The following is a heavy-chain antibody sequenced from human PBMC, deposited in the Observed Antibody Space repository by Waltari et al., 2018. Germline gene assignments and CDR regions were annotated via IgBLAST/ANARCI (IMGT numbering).Heavy chain of an antibody. V-gene: IGHV1-2*06. CDR2: INPNSGGT. J-gene: IGHJ4*02. Sequence: QVQLVQSGAEVKKPGASVKVSCKAYGYTFTGDYMHWVRQAHGQGLEWMGRINPNSGGTNYAQKFQGRVTMTRDTSISTAYMELSRLRSDDTAVYYCARAAAGTNPLKGWGQGTLVTVSS. CDR3: ARAAAGTNPLKG. D-gene: IGHD6-13*01. CDR1: GYTFTGDY.